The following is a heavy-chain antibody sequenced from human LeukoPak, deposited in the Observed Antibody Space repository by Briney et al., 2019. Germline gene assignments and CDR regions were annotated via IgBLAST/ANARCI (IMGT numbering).Heavy chain of an antibody. J-gene: IGHJ6*03. CDR1: GFTFSIYA. Sequence: PGGSLRLSCAASGFTFSIYAMNWVRQPPGKGLEWIGEINHSGSTNYNPPLKSRVTISVDTPKNQFSLKLSSVTAADTAVYYCARGYYYGSGSHYMDVWGKGTTVTVS. CDR2: INHSGST. V-gene: IGHV4-34*01. CDR3: ARGYYYGSGSHYMDV. D-gene: IGHD3-10*01.